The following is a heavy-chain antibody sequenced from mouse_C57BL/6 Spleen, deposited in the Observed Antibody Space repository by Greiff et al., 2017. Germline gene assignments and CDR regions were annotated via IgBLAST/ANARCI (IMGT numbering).Heavy chain of an antibody. CDR3: ARTGGYDRDWYFDV. V-gene: IGHV5-17*01. CDR1: GFTFSDYG. J-gene: IGHJ1*03. CDR2: ISSGSSTI. Sequence: EVKLMASGGGLVKPGGSLKLSCAASGFTFSDYGMHWVRQAPEKGLEWVAYISSGSSTIYYADTVKGRFTISRDNAKNTLFLQMTSLRSEDTAMYYCARTGGYDRDWYFDVWGTGTTVTVSS. D-gene: IGHD2-2*01.